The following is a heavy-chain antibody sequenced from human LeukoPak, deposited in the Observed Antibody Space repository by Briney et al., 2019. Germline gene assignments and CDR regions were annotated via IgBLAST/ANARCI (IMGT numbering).Heavy chain of an antibody. V-gene: IGHV3-66*01. CDR2: TYSDGST. D-gene: IGHD1-26*01. Sequence: PGGSLRLSCAASGFTFSNNYMSWVRQAPGKGLEWVSITYSDGSTYYSDSVKGRFTISRDNSRNTLYLQMSSLTAEDTAVYYCARDYLPGAIDYWGQGSLVTVSS. CDR3: ARDYLPGAIDY. J-gene: IGHJ4*02. CDR1: GFTFSNNY.